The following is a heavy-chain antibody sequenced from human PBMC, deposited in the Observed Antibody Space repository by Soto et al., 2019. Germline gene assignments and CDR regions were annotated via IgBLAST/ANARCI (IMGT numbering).Heavy chain of an antibody. J-gene: IGHJ4*02. Sequence: GGSLRLSCAASGFTFSYSMNWVRQAPGKGLEWVSSISSSSSYIYYADSVKGRFTISRDNAKNSLYLQMNSLRAEDTAVYYCARDVRDFDDYSNSFDYWGQGTLVTVSS. D-gene: IGHD4-4*01. CDR3: ARDVRDFDDYSNSFDY. CDR1: GFTFSYS. V-gene: IGHV3-21*01. CDR2: ISSSSSYI.